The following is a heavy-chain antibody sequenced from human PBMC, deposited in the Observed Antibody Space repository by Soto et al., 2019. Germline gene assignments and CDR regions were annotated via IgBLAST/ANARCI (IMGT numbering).Heavy chain of an antibody. CDR1: GGTFSSYA. CDR2: IIPIFGTA. J-gene: IGHJ3*01. Sequence: CKAAGGTFSSYAISWVRQAPGQGIEWMGGIIPIFGTANYAQKFQGRVTITADESTSTAYMELSSLRSEDTAVYYCARVLFWFCRDEVDVFELCGQGSMVT. CDR3: ARVLFWFCRDEVDVFEL. D-gene: IGHD3-9*01. V-gene: IGHV1-69*01.